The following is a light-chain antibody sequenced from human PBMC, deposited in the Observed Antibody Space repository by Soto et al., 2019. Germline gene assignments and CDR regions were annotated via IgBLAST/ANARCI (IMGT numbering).Light chain of an antibody. CDR3: KQSKSFPLT. CDR2: GES. Sequence: EIVLTQSPCTLSLSPGERATRSCRASQSVSSNLAWYQQKPGQAPRLLIYGESTRATGIPDRFSGSGYGTDLSLTISSLQPEDLATYYCKQSKSFPLTFGGGTKVDI. J-gene: IGKJ4*01. CDR1: QSVSSN. V-gene: IGKV3-15*01.